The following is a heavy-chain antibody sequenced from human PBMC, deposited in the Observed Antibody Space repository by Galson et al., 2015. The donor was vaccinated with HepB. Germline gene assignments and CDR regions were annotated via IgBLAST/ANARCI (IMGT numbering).Heavy chain of an antibody. CDR2: IIPIFGTA. V-gene: IGHV1-69*13. J-gene: IGHJ6*02. D-gene: IGHD2-2*01. Sequence: SVKVSCKASGGTFSSYAISWVRQAPGQGLEWMGGIIPIFGTANYAQKFQGRVTITADESTSTAYMELSSLRSEDTAVYYSAIVVRLRMTYYYYGMDVWGQGTTVTVSS. CDR1: GGTFSSYA. CDR3: AIVVRLRMTYYYYGMDV.